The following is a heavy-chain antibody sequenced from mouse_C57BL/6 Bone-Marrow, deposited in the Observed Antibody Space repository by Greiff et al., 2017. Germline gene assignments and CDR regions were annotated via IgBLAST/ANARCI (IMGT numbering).Heavy chain of an antibody. CDR2: IHPNSGST. Sequence: VQPQQPGAELVKPGASVKLSCKASGYTFTSYWMHWVKQRPGQGLEWIGMIHPNSGSTNYNEKFKSKATLTVDKSSSTAYMQLSSLTSEDSAVYYCAGGVHGSPPFAYWGQGTLVTVSA. J-gene: IGHJ3*01. CDR1: GYTFTSYW. CDR3: AGGVHGSPPFAY. V-gene: IGHV1-64*01. D-gene: IGHD1-1*01.